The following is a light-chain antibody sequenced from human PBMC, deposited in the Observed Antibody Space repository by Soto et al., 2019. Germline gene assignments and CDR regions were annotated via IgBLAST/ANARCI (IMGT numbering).Light chain of an antibody. J-gene: IGLJ1*01. CDR2: GNS. V-gene: IGLV1-40*01. CDR1: SSNIGAGYD. Sequence: QSVLTQPPSVSGAPGQRVTISCTGSSSNIGAGYDVHWYQQLPGTAPKLLIYGNSNRPSGVPDRFSGSKSGTSASLAITGLQAEDEADYCCQYYDSSLSYVFGTGTKLTVL. CDR3: QYYDSSLSYV.